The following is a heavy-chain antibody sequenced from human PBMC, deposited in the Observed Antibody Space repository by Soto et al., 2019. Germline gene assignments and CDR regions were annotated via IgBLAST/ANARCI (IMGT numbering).Heavy chain of an antibody. CDR1: GASMSSGGYS. CDR2: IYHSGGT. CDR3: ARAPDY. J-gene: IGHJ4*02. V-gene: IGHV4-30-2*01. Sequence: QLQLQESGSGLVKPSQTLSLTSAVSGASMSSGGYSWSWVRQPPVKGLEWIGYIYHSGGTYYHPSLQSRVTIPVAKSKNRFSLKLSSVTYADTAVYYCARAPDYWGQGTLVSVSS.